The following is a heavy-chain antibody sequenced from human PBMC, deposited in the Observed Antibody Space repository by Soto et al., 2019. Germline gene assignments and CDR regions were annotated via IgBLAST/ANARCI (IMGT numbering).Heavy chain of an antibody. Sequence: QVQLVESGGGLVKPGGSLRLSCAASGFTFSDYYISWIRQAPGKGLEWVSYISDNGSTIYYADSVKGRFTISRDNAKNSLYLQMNTLRAEDTAVYYCARDFMITFGGIVVTGGFDYWGQGTLVTVSS. CDR2: ISDNGSTI. CDR3: ARDFMITFGGIVVTGGFDY. V-gene: IGHV3-11*01. D-gene: IGHD3-16*02. J-gene: IGHJ4*02. CDR1: GFTFSDYY.